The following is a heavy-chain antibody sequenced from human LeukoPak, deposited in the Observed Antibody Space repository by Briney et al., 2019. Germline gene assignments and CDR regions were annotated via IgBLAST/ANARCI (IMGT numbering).Heavy chain of an antibody. D-gene: IGHD2-2*01. CDR2: INAGNGNT. V-gene: IGHV1-3*01. CDR1: GYTFTSYA. J-gene: IGHJ4*02. Sequence: ASVKVSCKASGYTFTSYAMHWVRQAPGQRLEWMGWINAGNGNTKYSQKFQGRVTITRDTSASTAYMELSSLRSEDTAVYYCARGRMKYREGYYFDYWGQGTLVTVSS. CDR3: ARGRMKYREGYYFDY.